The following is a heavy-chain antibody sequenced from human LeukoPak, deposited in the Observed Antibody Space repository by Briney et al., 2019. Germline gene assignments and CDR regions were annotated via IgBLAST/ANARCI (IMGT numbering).Heavy chain of an antibody. J-gene: IGHJ4*02. CDR3: ASFTARLLDGY. CDR2: ISYDGSNK. V-gene: IGHV3-30*04. D-gene: IGHD6-6*01. CDR1: GFTFSSYA. Sequence: GGSLRLSCAASGFTFSSYAMHWVRQAPGKGLEWVAVISYDGSNKYYADSVKGRFTISRDNSKNTLYLQMNSLRAEDTAVYYCASFTARLLDGYWGQGTLVTVSS.